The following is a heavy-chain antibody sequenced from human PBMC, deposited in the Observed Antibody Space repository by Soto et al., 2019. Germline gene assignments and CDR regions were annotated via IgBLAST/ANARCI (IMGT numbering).Heavy chain of an antibody. CDR1: GFTFSDYY. CDR2: ISSSGSTI. J-gene: IGHJ4*02. D-gene: IGHD4-17*01. V-gene: IGHV3-11*01. CDR3: ARTTVTPISFDY. Sequence: PGGSLRLSCAASGFTFSDYYMSWIRQAPGKGLEWVSYISSSGSTIYYADSVKGRFTISGDNAKNSLYLQMNSLRAEDTAVYYCARTTVTPISFDYWGQGTLVTVSS.